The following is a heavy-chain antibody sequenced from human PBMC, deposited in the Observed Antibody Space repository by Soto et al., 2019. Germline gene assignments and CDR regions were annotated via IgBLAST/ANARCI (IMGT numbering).Heavy chain of an antibody. D-gene: IGHD2-15*01. CDR1: GGSFSGYY. CDR3: ARGPHTVVKGYGPTNDY. CDR2: INHSGST. J-gene: IGHJ4*02. V-gene: IGHV4-34*01. Sequence: SETLSLTCAVYGGSFSGYYWSWIRQPPGKGLEWIGEINHSGSTNYNPSLKSRVTISVDTSKNQFSLKLSSVTAADTAVYYCARGPHTVVKGYGPTNDYWGQGTLVTVS.